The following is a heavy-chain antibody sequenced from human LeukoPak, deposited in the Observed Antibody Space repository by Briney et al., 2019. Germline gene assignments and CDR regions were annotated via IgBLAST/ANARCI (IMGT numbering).Heavy chain of an antibody. Sequence: GGSLRLSCAASGFAFNNYVMSWVRQAPGKGLEWVSAISGDGDATKYADSVKGRFTISRDNSKNTLSLQMNSLRVEDTAVYYCAKSDCGTIGCKLLNYWGQGTLVTVSS. D-gene: IGHD2-21*01. J-gene: IGHJ4*02. CDR2: ISGDGDAT. CDR1: GFAFNNYV. V-gene: IGHV3-23*01. CDR3: AKSDCGTIGCKLLNY.